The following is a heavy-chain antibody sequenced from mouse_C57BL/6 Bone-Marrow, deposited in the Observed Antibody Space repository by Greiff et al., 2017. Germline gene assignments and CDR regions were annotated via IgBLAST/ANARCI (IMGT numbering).Heavy chain of an antibody. CDR1: GYTFTSYG. Sequence: QVHVKQSGAELARPGASVKLSCKASGYTFTSYGISWVKQRTGQGLEWIGEIYPRSGNTYYNEKFKGKATLTADKSSSTAYMELRSLTSEDSAVYCCARGFYGYDWFAYWGQGTLVTVSA. D-gene: IGHD2-2*01. CDR3: ARGFYGYDWFAY. V-gene: IGHV1-81*01. J-gene: IGHJ3*01. CDR2: IYPRSGNT.